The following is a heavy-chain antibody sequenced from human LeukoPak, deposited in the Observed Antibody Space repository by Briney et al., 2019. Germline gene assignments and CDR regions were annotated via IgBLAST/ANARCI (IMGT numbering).Heavy chain of an antibody. CDR1: GASISSDHYS. Sequence: SETLSLTCTVSGASISSDHYSWSWIRQPPGRGLEWIGYIYHGGSPYYNPSLKSRVTISVDRSKNQLSLELSSVTAADTAVYYCAREIMSSVGYFDYWGQGILVTVSS. D-gene: IGHD2-8*01. J-gene: IGHJ4*02. V-gene: IGHV4-30-2*01. CDR3: AREIMSSVGYFDY. CDR2: IYHGGSP.